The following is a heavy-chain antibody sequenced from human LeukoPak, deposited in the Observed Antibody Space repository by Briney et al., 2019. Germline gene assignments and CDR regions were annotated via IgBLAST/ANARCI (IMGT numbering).Heavy chain of an antibody. Sequence: SETLSLTCTVSGGSISSYYWSWIRQPAGKGLEWIGRIYTSGSTNYNPSLKSRVTMSVDTSKNQFSLKLSSVTAADTAVYYCAREDRAVADHYYYYYGMDVWGQGTTVTVSS. CDR3: AREDRAVADHYYYYYGMDV. CDR1: GGSISSYY. V-gene: IGHV4-4*07. D-gene: IGHD6-19*01. J-gene: IGHJ6*02. CDR2: IYTSGST.